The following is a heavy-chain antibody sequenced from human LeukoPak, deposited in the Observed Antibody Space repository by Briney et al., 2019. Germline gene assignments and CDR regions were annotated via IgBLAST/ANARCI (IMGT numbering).Heavy chain of an antibody. CDR2: ISSSSSYI. CDR3: ARESIVGINWFDP. CDR1: GFTFSSYS. V-gene: IGHV3-21*01. Sequence: PGRSLRLSCAASGFTFSSYSMNWVRQAPGKGLEWVSSISSSSSYIYYADSVKGRFTISRDNAKNSLYLQMNSLRAEDTAVYYCARESIVGINWFDPWGQGTLVTVSS. J-gene: IGHJ5*02. D-gene: IGHD2-15*01.